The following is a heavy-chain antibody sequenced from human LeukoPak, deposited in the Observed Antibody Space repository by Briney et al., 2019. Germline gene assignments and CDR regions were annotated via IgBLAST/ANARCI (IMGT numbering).Heavy chain of an antibody. J-gene: IGHJ4*02. V-gene: IGHV1-2*02. Sequence: ASVKVSCKASGYTFTGYYIHWVRQAPGQGLKWMGWINPNSGGTNYAQKLQGRVTMTRDTSISTAYMELSRLRSDETAVYYCARVPNYDLLIDYWGQGTLVTVSS. CDR1: GYTFTGYY. CDR3: ARVPNYDLLIDY. CDR2: INPNSGGT. D-gene: IGHD3-9*01.